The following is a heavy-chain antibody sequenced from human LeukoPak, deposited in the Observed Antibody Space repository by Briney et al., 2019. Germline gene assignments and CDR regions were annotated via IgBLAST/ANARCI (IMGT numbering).Heavy chain of an antibody. CDR1: GFTLSNYA. J-gene: IGHJ4*02. CDR2: TSYDGSNE. D-gene: IGHD6-13*01. Sequence: GRSLRLSCAASGFTLSNYAMHWVRQAPGKGLEWVAVTSYDGSNEDSADSVKGRLTVSRDNSKNTVYLRMNSLRAEDTAVYYCARQDIAAAVTFDYWGQGTLVTVSS. V-gene: IGHV3-30*04. CDR3: ARQDIAAAVTFDY.